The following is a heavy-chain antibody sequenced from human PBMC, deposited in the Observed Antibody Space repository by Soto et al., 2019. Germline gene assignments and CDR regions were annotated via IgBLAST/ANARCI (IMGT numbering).Heavy chain of an antibody. J-gene: IGHJ4*02. Sequence: KGPEWVANIKFDGSEKQYVDSVKGRFSISRDNSRNSLFLQMNSLRAGDTAVYYCVKDGGYCSSTTCYSPRNHYFDSWGQGTLVTGFS. V-gene: IGHV3-7*03. CDR3: VKDGGYCSSTTCYSPRNHYFDS. D-gene: IGHD2-2*01. CDR2: IKFDGSEK.